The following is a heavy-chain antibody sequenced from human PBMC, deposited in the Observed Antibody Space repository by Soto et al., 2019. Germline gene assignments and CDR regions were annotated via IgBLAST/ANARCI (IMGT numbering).Heavy chain of an antibody. D-gene: IGHD4-17*01. Sequence: PGGSLRLSCAASGFTVSSNYMSWVRQAPGKGLEWVSAIGTAGDTYYPGSVKGRFTISRENAKNSLYLQMNSLRAGDTAVYYCARAWVYGSFDIWGQGTMVTVS. J-gene: IGHJ3*02. CDR3: ARAWVYGSFDI. V-gene: IGHV3-13*01. CDR2: IGTAGDT. CDR1: GFTVSSNY.